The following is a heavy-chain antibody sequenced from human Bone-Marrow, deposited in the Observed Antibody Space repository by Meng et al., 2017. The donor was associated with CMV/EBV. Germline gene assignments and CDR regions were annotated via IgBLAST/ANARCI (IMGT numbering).Heavy chain of an antibody. Sequence: SVKVSCKASGGTFSSYTISWVRQAPGQGLEWMGRIIPILGIANYAQKFQGRVTIIADKSTSTAYMELSSLRSEDTAVYYCAYLRATGYSSSWPYYYYYYGMDVWGQGTTVTVSS. CDR3: AYLRATGYSSSWPYYYYYYGMDV. CDR2: IIPILGIA. V-gene: IGHV1-69*02. D-gene: IGHD6-13*01. J-gene: IGHJ6*02. CDR1: GGTFSSYT.